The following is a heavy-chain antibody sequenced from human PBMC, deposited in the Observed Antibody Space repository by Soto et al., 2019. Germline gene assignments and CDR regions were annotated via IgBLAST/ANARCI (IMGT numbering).Heavy chain of an antibody. D-gene: IGHD3-10*01. CDR2: INHSGST. CDR3: ATNYYGSGYGMDV. J-gene: IGHJ6*02. Sequence: QVQLQQWGAGLLKPSETLSLTCAVYGGSFSGYYWSWIRQPPGKGLEWIGEINHSGSTNYNPSLTSRVTISVDTSKNQFSLKLGSVTAGDTAVYYGATNYYGSGYGMDVWGQGTTVTVSS. V-gene: IGHV4-34*01. CDR1: GGSFSGYY.